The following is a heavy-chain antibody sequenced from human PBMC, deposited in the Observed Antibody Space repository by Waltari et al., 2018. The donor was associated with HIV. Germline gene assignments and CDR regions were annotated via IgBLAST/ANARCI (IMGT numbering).Heavy chain of an antibody. D-gene: IGHD1-1*01. Sequence: QVQLVESGGGVVQPGRSLRLSCAASGFTLSSYAMPWVRAAPGKGLEWVAVISYDGSNKYSADSVKGRFTISRDNSKDTLYLQMNSLRTEDTAVYYCAKAVEVTQRGHFDYWGQGTLVTVSS. V-gene: IGHV3-30*18. CDR2: ISYDGSNK. J-gene: IGHJ4*02. CDR1: GFTLSSYA. CDR3: AKAVEVTQRGHFDY.